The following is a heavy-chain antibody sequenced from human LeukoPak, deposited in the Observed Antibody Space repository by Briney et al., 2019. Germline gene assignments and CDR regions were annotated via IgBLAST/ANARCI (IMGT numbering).Heavy chain of an antibody. D-gene: IGHD3-22*01. J-gene: IGHJ4*02. Sequence: SETLSLTCTVSGGSIISTNYYWGWIRQPPGKGLEWIGSIYYSGCTYYNPSLKSRVTISVDTSKNQFSLKLSSVTAADTAVYYCARETRRTRYDTSGYYDYWGQGTLFTVSS. V-gene: IGHV4-39*01. CDR3: ARETRRTRYDTSGYYDY. CDR2: IYYSGCT. CDR1: GGSIISTNYY.